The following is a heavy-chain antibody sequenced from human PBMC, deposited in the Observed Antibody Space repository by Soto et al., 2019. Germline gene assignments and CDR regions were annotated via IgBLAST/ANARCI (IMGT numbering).Heavy chain of an antibody. D-gene: IGHD3-3*01. J-gene: IGHJ5*02. CDR1: GYTFINYG. V-gene: IGHV1-18*01. CDR3: ARDWRGAEGFDP. CDR2: IGTHNGDT. Sequence: QVQLVQSGTEVKKPGASVKVSCKASGYTFINYGFSWVRQAPGQGLEWVGWIGTHNGDTTYAQSFQGRVTMTIDTSTNTSFMELTSLTFDDTAVYFCARDWRGAEGFDPWGQGTLVIVSS.